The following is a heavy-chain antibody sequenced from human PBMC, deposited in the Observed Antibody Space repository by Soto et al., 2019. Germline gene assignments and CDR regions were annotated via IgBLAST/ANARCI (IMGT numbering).Heavy chain of an antibody. CDR3: ARRGVTIFGVVIAEDGMDV. CDR2: IIPIFGTA. J-gene: IGHJ6*02. D-gene: IGHD3-3*01. V-gene: IGHV1-69*13. CDR1: GGTFSSYA. Sequence: SVKVSCKASGGTFSSYAISWVRQAPGQGLEWMGGIIPIFGTANYAQKFQGRVTITADESTSTAYMELSSLRSEDTAVYYCARRGVTIFGVVIAEDGMDVWGQGTTVTVSS.